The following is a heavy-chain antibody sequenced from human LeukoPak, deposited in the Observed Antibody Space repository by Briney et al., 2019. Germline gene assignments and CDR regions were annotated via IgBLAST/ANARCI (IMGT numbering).Heavy chain of an antibody. CDR1: GSTFTSYG. J-gene: IGHJ6*03. Sequence: ASVKVSCKASGSTFTSYGISWVRQAPGQGLEWMGWISAYNGNTKYAQKLQGRVTMTTDTSTSTAYMGLRSRRSYEPAAYYCAKAPYGDFYFHHIDVWGKGNTVPISS. D-gene: IGHD4-17*01. CDR3: AKAPYGDFYFHHIDV. CDR2: ISAYNGNT. V-gene: IGHV1-18*01.